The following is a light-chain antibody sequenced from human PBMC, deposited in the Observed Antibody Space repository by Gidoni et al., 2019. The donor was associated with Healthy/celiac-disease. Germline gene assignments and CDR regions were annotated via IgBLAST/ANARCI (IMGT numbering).Light chain of an antibody. CDR2: KDS. V-gene: IGLV3-25*02. J-gene: IGLJ2*01. CDR1: ALPNQY. CDR3: QSADSSGTPYVV. Sequence: SYELTQPPSVSVSPAQTARITCSGDALPNQYAYWYQQKPGQAPVLVIYKDSERPSGIPERFSGSSSGTTVTLTISGVQAEDEADYYCQSADSSGTPYVVFGGGTKLTVL.